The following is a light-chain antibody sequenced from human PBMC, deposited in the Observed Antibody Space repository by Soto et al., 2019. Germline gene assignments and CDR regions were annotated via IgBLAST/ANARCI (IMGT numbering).Light chain of an antibody. CDR1: QSISSW. V-gene: IGKV1-5*02. J-gene: IGKJ1*01. CDR2: DAS. Sequence: DIQMTQSPSTLSASVGDRFTIICRASQSISSWLAWYQHKPGKAPKLLIYDASSLESGVPSRFSGSGSGTEFTLTISSLQPDDFATYYCQQYNSYSFGQGTKVDI. CDR3: QQYNSYS.